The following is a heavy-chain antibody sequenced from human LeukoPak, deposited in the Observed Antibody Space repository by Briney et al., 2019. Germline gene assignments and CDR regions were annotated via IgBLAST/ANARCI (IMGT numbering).Heavy chain of an antibody. CDR3: AKDPRDHTYGWSWRYFDY. D-gene: IGHD5-18*01. J-gene: IGHJ4*02. Sequence: QPGGSLRLSCAASGFTFSSYVMHWVRQAPGKGLEWVAFIRYDGSNKYYSDSVKGRFTISRDNSKNTLYLQMNSLRPEDTALYYCAKDPRDHTYGWSWRYFDYWGQGTLVTVSS. CDR1: GFTFSSYV. CDR2: IRYDGSNK. V-gene: IGHV3-30*02.